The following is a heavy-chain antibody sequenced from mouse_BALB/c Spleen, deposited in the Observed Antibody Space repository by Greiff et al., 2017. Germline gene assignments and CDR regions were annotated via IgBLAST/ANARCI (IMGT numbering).Heavy chain of an antibody. D-gene: IGHD2-4*01. CDR3: APLYYDYLDY. CDR1: GFNIKDTY. V-gene: IGHV14-3*02. J-gene: IGHJ2*01. Sequence: EVQLVESGAELVKPGASVKLSCTASGFNIKDTYMHWVKQRPEQGLEWIGRIDPANGNTKYDPKFQGKATITADTSSNTAYLQLSSLTSEDTAVYYCAPLYYDYLDYWGQGTTLTVSS. CDR2: IDPANGNT.